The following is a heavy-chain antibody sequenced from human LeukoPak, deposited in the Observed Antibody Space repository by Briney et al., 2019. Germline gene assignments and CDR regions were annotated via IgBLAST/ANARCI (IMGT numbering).Heavy chain of an antibody. J-gene: IGHJ6*02. V-gene: IGHV3-21*01. D-gene: IGHD5/OR15-5a*01. Sequence: GGSLRLSCPASGFTFSDYSMSWVRQAPGKGLEWVSTISSSSDYIYYADSVKGRFTISRDNARNSLYLQMNSLRAEDTAVYYCARSRSVSNYKGMDVWGQGTTVTVSS. CDR1: GFTFSDYS. CDR2: ISSSSDYI. CDR3: ARSRSVSNYKGMDV.